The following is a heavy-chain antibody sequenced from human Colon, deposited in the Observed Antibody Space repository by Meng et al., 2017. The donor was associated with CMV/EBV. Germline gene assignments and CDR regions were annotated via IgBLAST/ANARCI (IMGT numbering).Heavy chain of an antibody. CDR1: GFHFGGNA. J-gene: IGHJ5*02. CDR2: ISGSNTIT. V-gene: IGHV3-23*01. CDR3: AKEHTAIIPAAIDH. D-gene: IGHD2-2*01. Sequence: GGSLRLSCAASGFHFGGNAMTWVRQAPGKGLEWVSTISGSNTITYYADSVKGRFTISRDDSKHTVSLEMTSLRAEDTAVYYCAKEHTAIIPAAIDHWGQGTLVTVSS.